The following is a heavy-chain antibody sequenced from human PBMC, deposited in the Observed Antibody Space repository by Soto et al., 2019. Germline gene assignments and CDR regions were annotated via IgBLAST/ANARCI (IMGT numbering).Heavy chain of an antibody. CDR3: ARGSPRTTAFGPFYYYTMDV. Sequence: QVQLHESGPGLVKPSETLSLTCTVSGGSVSGNYWNWIRQPPGKGLEWIGYIFYNGITSYSPSLRSRVSISLDSSKNQLSLNLSSVTAADTAVYYCARGSPRTTAFGPFYYYTMDVWGPGTTVTVSS. CDR2: IFYNGIT. CDR1: GGSVSGNY. D-gene: IGHD3-10*01. V-gene: IGHV4-59*02. J-gene: IGHJ6*02.